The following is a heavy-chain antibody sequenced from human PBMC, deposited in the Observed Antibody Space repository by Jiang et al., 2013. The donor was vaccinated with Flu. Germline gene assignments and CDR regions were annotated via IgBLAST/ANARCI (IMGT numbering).Heavy chain of an antibody. J-gene: IGHJ4*02. CDR3: ATGFAGTSDY. D-gene: IGHD1/OR15-1a*01. CDR1: GYTLTELS. Sequence: RVSGYTLTELSMHWVRQAPGKGLEWMGGFDPEDGETIYAQKFQGRVTMTEDTSTDTAYMELSSLRSEDTAVYYCATGFAGTSDYWGQGTLVTVSS. CDR2: FDPEDGET. V-gene: IGHV1-24*01.